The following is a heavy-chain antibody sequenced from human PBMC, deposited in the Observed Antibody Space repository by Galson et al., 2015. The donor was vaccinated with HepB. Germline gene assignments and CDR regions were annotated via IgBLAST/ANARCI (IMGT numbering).Heavy chain of an antibody. CDR1: GFTFSSYW. CDR2: IKQDGSEK. CDR3: ARAPKYQLLRPFDY. D-gene: IGHD2-2*01. J-gene: IGHJ4*02. V-gene: IGHV3-7*03. Sequence: SLRLSCAASGFTFSSYWMSWVRQAPGKGLEWVANIKQDGSEKYYVDSVKGRFTISRDNAKNSLYLQMNSLRAEDTAVYYCARAPKYQLLRPFDYWGQGTLVTVSS.